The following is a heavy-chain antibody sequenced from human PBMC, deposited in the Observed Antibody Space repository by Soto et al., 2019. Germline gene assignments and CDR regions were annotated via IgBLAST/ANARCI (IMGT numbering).Heavy chain of an antibody. Sequence: GGSLRLSCAASGFTFSSYAMSWVRQAPGKGLEWVTAISGSGGSTYYADSVKGRFTISRDNSKSKLYLQMNSLRAEDTAVYYCAKSSGSQYYYYYSMDVWGKGTTVTVSS. CDR3: AKSSGSQYYYYYSMDV. J-gene: IGHJ6*03. D-gene: IGHD5-18*01. V-gene: IGHV3-23*01. CDR1: GFTFSSYA. CDR2: ISGSGGST.